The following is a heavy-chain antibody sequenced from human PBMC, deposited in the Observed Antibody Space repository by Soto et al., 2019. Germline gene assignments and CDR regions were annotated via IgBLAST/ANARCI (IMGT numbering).Heavy chain of an antibody. J-gene: IGHJ4*02. CDR2: AYE. V-gene: IGHV2-5*01. CDR3: TLRHGSSTGPIY. D-gene: IGHD3-10*01. CDR1: GFSLTTSGMT. Sequence: SGPTLVNHTQTLTLTCTVSGFSLTTSGMTLGWIRQPPGKAPEWLALAYEYSPSLQSRLTFTKDTSKNQVVLTMTNVDPGDTATYYCTLRHGSSTGPIYWGQGIQVTSPQ.